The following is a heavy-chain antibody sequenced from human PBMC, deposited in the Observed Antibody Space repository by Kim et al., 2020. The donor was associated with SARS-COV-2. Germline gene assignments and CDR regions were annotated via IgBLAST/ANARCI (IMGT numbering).Heavy chain of an antibody. CDR3: AKDAVAGTSGFGY. V-gene: IGHV3-33*06. CDR1: GFTFSSYA. D-gene: IGHD6-19*01. Sequence: GGSLRLSCAAPGFTFSSYAMRWVRQAPGKGLEWVAVIRSDGSKTYYADSVKGRFTISRDNSKNTLYLQMNSLRAEDTAVYYCAKDAVAGTSGFGYWGQGT. J-gene: IGHJ4*02. CDR2: IRSDGSKT.